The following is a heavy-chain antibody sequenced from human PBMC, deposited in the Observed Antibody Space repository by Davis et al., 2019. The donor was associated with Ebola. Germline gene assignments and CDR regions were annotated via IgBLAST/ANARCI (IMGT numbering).Heavy chain of an antibody. CDR1: GFTFSSYS. CDR2: ISSSSSYI. Sequence: GESLKISCAASGFTFSSYSMNWVRQAPGKGLEWVSSISSSSSYIYYADSVKGRFTISRDNSKNTLYLQMNSLRAEDTAIYYCAKSGYNFWSGYPNWGQGTLVTVSS. J-gene: IGHJ4*02. D-gene: IGHD3-3*01. CDR3: AKSGYNFWSGYPN. V-gene: IGHV3-21*04.